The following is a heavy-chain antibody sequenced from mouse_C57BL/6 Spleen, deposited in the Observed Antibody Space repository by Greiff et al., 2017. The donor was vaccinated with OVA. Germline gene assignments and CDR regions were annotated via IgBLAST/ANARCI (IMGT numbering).Heavy chain of an antibody. CDR1: GYSFTGYF. J-gene: IGHJ4*01. V-gene: IGHV1-20*01. CDR2: INPYNGDT. Sequence: EVKLMESGPELVKPGDSVKISCKASGYSFTGYFMNWVMQSHGKSLEWIGRINPYNGDTFYNQKFKGKATLTVDKSSSTAHMGLRSLTSEDSAVYYCAAGAMDYWGQGTSVTVSS. CDR3: AAGAMDY.